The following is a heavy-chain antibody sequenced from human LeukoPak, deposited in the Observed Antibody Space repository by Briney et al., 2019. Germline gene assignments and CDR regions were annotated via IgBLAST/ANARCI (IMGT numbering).Heavy chain of an antibody. CDR2: IRYDGSNK. Sequence: GGSLRLSCAASGFTFSTSGIHWVRQAPGKGLEWVAFIRYDGSNKFYADSVKGRFTISRDNSKNTLYLQMNSLRAEDTAVYYCAKQPRQLAYFDYWGQGTLVTVSS. CDR3: AKQPRQLAYFDY. CDR1: GFTFSTSG. D-gene: IGHD6-13*01. V-gene: IGHV3-30*02. J-gene: IGHJ4*02.